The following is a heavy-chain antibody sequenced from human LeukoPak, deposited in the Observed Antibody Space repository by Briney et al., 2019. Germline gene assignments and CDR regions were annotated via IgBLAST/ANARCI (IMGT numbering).Heavy chain of an antibody. CDR2: IHTSGST. V-gene: IGHV4-4*07. D-gene: IGHD3-22*01. J-gene: IGHJ4*02. CDR1: GGSISSYY. CDR3: ARDRYYYDSSGSFSV. Sequence: SETLSLTCTVSGGSISSYYWSWIRQPAGKVLEWIGRIHTSGSTNYNPSLKSRVTMSVDTSKNQFSLKLSSVTAADTAVYYCARDRYYYDSSGSFSVWGQGTLVTVSS.